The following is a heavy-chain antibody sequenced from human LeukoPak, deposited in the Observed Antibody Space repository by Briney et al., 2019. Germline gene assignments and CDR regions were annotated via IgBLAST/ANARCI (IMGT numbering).Heavy chain of an antibody. Sequence: TGGSLRLSCAASGLTFSGSAMHWVRQASGKGLEWVGRIRTKDNNYATAYAASVKGRFTISRDDSKNTAYLQMNSLKTDDTAVYYCSSKDWSGSRPYSDYWGQGTLVTVSS. D-gene: IGHD3-3*01. CDR3: SSKDWSGSRPYSDY. CDR2: IRTKDNNYAT. CDR1: GLTFSGSA. J-gene: IGHJ4*02. V-gene: IGHV3-73*01.